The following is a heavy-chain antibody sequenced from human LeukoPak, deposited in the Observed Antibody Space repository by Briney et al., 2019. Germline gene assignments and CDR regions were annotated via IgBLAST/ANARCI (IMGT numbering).Heavy chain of an antibody. CDR2: IYYDGST. V-gene: IGHV4-39*01. Sequence: SETLSLTCTVSGAFTSSNNYYWGWIRQPPGKGLDWIGNIYYDGSTRDNPSLKSRVTISIDTSKNQFFLKLSSVTAADTAVYYCARLVGWPYRYYFDYWGQGTLIIVYS. J-gene: IGHJ4*02. CDR3: ARLVGWPYRYYFDY. CDR1: GAFTSSNNYY. D-gene: IGHD2-15*01.